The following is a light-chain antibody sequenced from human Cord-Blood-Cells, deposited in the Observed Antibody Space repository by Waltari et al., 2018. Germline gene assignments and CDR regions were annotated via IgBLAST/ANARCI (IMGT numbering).Light chain of an antibody. CDR2: DVS. CDR1: SPNMGAGYD. V-gene: IGLV1-40*01. Sequence: QSVLTQPPSVSGAPGQRVTISCTGSSPNMGAGYDVHWYHQLPGTAPKLMIYDVSKRPSGVSNRFSGSKSGNTASLTISGLQAEDEDDYYCSSYTSSSTYVFGTGTKVTVL. J-gene: IGLJ1*01. CDR3: SSYTSSSTYV.